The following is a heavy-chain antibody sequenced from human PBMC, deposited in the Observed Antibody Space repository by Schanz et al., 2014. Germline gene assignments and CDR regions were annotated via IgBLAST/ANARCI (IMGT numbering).Heavy chain of an antibody. D-gene: IGHD1-1*01. CDR1: GFTFDDHA. CDR3: ARRVPYSFGLDV. V-gene: IGHV3-23*04. CDR2: ISASGDST. J-gene: IGHJ6*02. Sequence: EVQLVESGGGLVQPGRSLRLSCAASGFTFDDHAMHWVRQVPGKGLEWVSFISASGDSTSYADSVKGRFTISRDNSKNTLYLQMNSLRDEDTAMYYCARRVPYSFGLDVWGQGATVTVSS.